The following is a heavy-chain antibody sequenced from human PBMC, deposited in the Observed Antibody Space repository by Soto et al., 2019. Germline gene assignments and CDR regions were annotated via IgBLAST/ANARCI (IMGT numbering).Heavy chain of an antibody. CDR3: STRAYDTNGYYRFDP. V-gene: IGHV4-34*01. CDR2: INHSGGV. Sequence: SETLSLTCAVYGGSFSGHSWTWIRQSPGKGLEWIGDINHSGGVNYSPSLRSRVTISLDTSKNQFSLTLSAVTAADTAMYYCSTRAYDTNGYYRFDPWGQGTLVTVSS. J-gene: IGHJ5*01. D-gene: IGHD3-22*01. CDR1: GGSFSGHS.